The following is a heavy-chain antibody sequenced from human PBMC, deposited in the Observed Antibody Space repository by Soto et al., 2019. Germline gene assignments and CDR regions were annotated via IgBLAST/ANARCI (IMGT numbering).Heavy chain of an antibody. J-gene: IGHJ6*02. CDR3: ASPPPRECSGGSCYHLNYGMDV. CDR1: GCTFSSYA. CDR2: IIPIFGTA. Sequence: HVQLVQSGAEVKKPGSSVNVSCKDSGCTFSSYAISWVRQAPGQGLEWMGGIIPIFGTANYAQKFQGRVTITADESTSTAYMELRSLRYEDTAVYYGASPPPRECSGGSCYHLNYGMDVCGQGTTVTVSS. D-gene: IGHD2-15*01. V-gene: IGHV1-69*12.